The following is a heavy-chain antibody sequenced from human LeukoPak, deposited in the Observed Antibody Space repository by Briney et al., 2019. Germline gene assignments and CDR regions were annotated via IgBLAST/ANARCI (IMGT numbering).Heavy chain of an antibody. CDR2: IYYSGST. CDR1: GGSISSYY. D-gene: IGHD6-13*01. Sequence: SETLSLTCTVSGGSISSYYWSWIRQPPGKGLEWIGYIYYSGSTNYNPSLKSRVTISVDTSKNQFSLKLSSVTAADTAVYCCVRGSSSTWFDTGSLDHWGQGTLVTVSS. CDR3: VRGSSSTWFDTGSLDH. J-gene: IGHJ4*02. V-gene: IGHV4-59*01.